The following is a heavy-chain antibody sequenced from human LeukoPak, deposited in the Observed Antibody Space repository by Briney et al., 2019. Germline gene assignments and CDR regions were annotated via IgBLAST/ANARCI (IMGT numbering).Heavy chain of an antibody. CDR1: GSSFTNYW. CDR2: IYPSDSDI. J-gene: IGHJ4*02. CDR3: ARLAAGLGYCTTTSCSNFDY. D-gene: IGHD2-2*01. Sequence: LGESLKISCKGSGSSFTNYWVAWVRQIPGKGLEWMGIIYPSDSDIRYSTSFEGQVTIPADKSISTAYLQWSSLKASDTAMYYCARLAAGLGYCTTTSCSNFDYWGQGTLVTVSS. V-gene: IGHV5-51*01.